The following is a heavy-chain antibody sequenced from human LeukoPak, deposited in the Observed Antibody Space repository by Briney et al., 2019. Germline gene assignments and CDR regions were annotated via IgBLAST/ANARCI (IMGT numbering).Heavy chain of an antibody. CDR2: IYPGDSDT. Sequence: LGESLKISCKGSGYSFTSYWIGWVRQMPGKGLGWMGIIYPGDSDTRYSPSFQGQVTISADKSISTAYLQWSSLKASDTAMYYCASRVAVAGTDDAFDIWGQGTMVTVSS. V-gene: IGHV5-51*01. CDR3: ASRVAVAGTDDAFDI. D-gene: IGHD6-19*01. CDR1: GYSFTSYW. J-gene: IGHJ3*02.